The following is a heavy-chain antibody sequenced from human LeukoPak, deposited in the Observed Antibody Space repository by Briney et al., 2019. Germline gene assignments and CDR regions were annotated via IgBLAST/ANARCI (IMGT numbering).Heavy chain of an antibody. J-gene: IGHJ6*03. CDR1: GFTFSSYA. Sequence: GGSLRLSCVASGFTFSSYAMSWVRQAPGKGLEWVSAISGSGGSTYYADSVKGRFTISRDNSKNTLYLQMNSLKTEGTAVYYCTRDQKVQLWPPYYYYYYMDVWGKGTTVTVSS. CDR2: ISGSGGST. V-gene: IGHV3-23*01. D-gene: IGHD5-18*01. CDR3: TRDQKVQLWPPYYYYYYMDV.